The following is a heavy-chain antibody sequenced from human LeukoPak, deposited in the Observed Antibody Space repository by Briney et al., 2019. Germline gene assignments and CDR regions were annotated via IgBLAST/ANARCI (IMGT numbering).Heavy chain of an antibody. CDR3: ASFQGQAKYYYMDV. CDR2: ISGSGGST. CDR1: GFTFSSYA. V-gene: IGHV3-23*01. Sequence: HPGGSLRLSCAASGFTFSSYAMSWVRQAPGKGLEWVSAISGSGGSTYYADSVKGRFTISRDNSKNTLYLQMNSLRAEDTAVYYCASFQGQAKYYYMDVWGKGTTVTVSS. J-gene: IGHJ6*03.